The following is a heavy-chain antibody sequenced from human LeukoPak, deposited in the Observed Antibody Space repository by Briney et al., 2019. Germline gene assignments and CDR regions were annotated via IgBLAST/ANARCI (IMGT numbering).Heavy chain of an antibody. Sequence: GGSLRLSCAASGFTFSSYAMHWVRQAPGKGLEYVSAISSNGGSTYYANSVKGRFTISRDNSKNTLYLQMGSLRAEDMAVYYCARDPEGYWGQGTLVTVSS. CDR3: ARDPEGY. CDR2: ISSNGGST. V-gene: IGHV3-64*01. J-gene: IGHJ4*02. CDR1: GFTFSSYA.